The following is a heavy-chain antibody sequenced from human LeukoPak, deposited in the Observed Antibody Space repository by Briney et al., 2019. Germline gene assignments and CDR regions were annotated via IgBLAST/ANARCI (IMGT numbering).Heavy chain of an antibody. V-gene: IGHV3-21*01. CDR3: ARGPSGSYHHRDYYYYGMDV. CDR2: ISSGSSYI. CDR1: GFTFSSYS. D-gene: IGHD3-10*01. Sequence: GGSLRLSCAASGFTFSSYSMNWVRQAPGKGLEWVSSISSGSSYIYYADSVKGRFTISRDNAKNSLYLQMNSLRAEDTAVYYCARGPSGSYHHRDYYYYGMDVWGQGTTVTVSS. J-gene: IGHJ6*02.